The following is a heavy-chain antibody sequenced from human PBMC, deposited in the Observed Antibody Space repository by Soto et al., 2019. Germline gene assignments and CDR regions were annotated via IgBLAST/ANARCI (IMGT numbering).Heavy chain of an antibody. CDR3: VKMYYWDRSGYCFVGGVDE. Sequence: EVQLVESGGGLVQPGRSLRLSCAASGFIFDDYAMHWVRQAPGKGLEWVSGISWNSAGIGYADSVKGRFTISRDNAKNSLYLQMNSLRAEDTVLYYCVKMYYWDRSGYCFVGGVDEWGQGTLVTVS. CDR1: GFIFDDYA. V-gene: IGHV3-9*01. D-gene: IGHD3-22*01. CDR2: ISWNSAGI. J-gene: IGHJ4*02.